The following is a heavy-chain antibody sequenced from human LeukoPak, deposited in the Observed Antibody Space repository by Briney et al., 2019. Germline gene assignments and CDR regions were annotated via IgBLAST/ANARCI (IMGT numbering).Heavy chain of an antibody. CDR1: GFTSSSYW. CDR2: IKQDGSEK. J-gene: IGHJ5*02. D-gene: IGHD3-3*01. V-gene: IGHV3-7*01. CDR3: ARDQRAAFWSGYSKTWNWFDP. Sequence: GGSLRLSCAASGFTSSSYWMSWVRQAPGKGLEWVANIKQDGSEKYYVDSVKGRFTISRDNAKNSLYLQMNSLRAEDTAVYYCARDQRAAFWSGYSKTWNWFDPCGQGTLVTVSS.